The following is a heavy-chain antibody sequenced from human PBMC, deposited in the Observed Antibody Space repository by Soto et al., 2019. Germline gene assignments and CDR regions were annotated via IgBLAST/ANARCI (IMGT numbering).Heavy chain of an antibody. Sequence: QVHLVQSGPDLKRPGASMKVSCKASGYTFTSYGISWVRQAPGQGLEWMAWISPLKGRTQYSQKAQGRVTLSTDTSSNTAYMEMTTLRVDATAVYYCAMDYGDRPEYFKHWGQGTLVTVS. V-gene: IGHV1-18*04. CDR3: AMDYGDRPEYFKH. J-gene: IGHJ1*01. CDR2: ISPLKGRT. CDR1: GYTFTSYG. D-gene: IGHD4-17*01.